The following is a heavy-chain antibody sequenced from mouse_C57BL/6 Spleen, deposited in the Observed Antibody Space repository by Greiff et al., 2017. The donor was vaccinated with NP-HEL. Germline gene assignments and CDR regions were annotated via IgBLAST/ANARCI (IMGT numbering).Heavy chain of an antibody. V-gene: IGHV1-82*01. J-gene: IGHJ2*01. D-gene: IGHD2-3*01. CDR2: IYPGDGDT. CDR1: GYAFSSSW. Sequence: QVQLQQSGPELVKPGASVKISCKASGYAFSSSWMNWVKQRPGKGLEWIGRIYPGDGDTNYNGKFKGKATLTADKSSSTAYMQLSSLTSEDSAVYFCARRWLRNFGYWGQGTTLTVSS. CDR3: ARRWLRNFGY.